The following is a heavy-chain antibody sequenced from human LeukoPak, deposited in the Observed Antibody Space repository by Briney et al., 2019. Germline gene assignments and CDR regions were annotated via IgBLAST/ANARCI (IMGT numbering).Heavy chain of an antibody. CDR1: RFTPRTYN. CDR3: ARVGSRGDWFHY. D-gene: IGHD1-26*01. CDR2: INSGGSAV. J-gene: IGHJ5*01. V-gene: IGHV3-48*01. Sequence: GGSLRLSSAASRFTPRTYNMLSARQTPGKGLGWLSYINSGGSAVHYADSGKDRFTFSRDNAKNSLYLQMNSLRVEDTGIYFCARVGSRGDWFHYWGQGTRVSVSS.